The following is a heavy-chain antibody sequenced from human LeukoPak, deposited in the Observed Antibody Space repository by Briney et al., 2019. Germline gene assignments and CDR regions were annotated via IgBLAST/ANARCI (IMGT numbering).Heavy chain of an antibody. CDR1: GFTFSSYW. D-gene: IGHD3-22*01. Sequence: PGGSLRLSCAASGFTFSSYWMHWVRQAPGKGLVWVSRINGDGSSTSYADSVKGRFTISRDNAKNTLYLQMNSLRAEDTAVYYCARDVYYDSSRGIGDYWGQGTLVTVSS. J-gene: IGHJ4*02. CDR3: ARDVYYDSSRGIGDY. V-gene: IGHV3-74*01. CDR2: INGDGSST.